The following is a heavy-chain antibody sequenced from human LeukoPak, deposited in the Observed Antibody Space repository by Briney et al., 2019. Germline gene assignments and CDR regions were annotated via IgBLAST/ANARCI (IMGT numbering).Heavy chain of an antibody. J-gene: IGHJ4*02. V-gene: IGHV3-7*01. D-gene: IGHD6-25*01. CDR2: IKPDASEK. CDR1: KFSFNNYW. CDR3: TTVSGTSGGASHF. Sequence: GGSLRLSCVGSKFSFNNYWINWVRQAPGKGLEWVANIKPDASEKSYVDSVKGRFTISRDNAENSLYLQMSSLRAEDTATYYCTTVSGTSGGASHFWGQGTLVTVSS.